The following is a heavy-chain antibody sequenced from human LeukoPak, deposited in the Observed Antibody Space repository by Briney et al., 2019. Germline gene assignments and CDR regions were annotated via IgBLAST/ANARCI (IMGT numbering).Heavy chain of an antibody. CDR1: NGSMTNNY. V-gene: IGHV4-59*12. D-gene: IGHD3-10*01. CDR3: ARVLLWFGGNAFDI. Sequence: PSETLSLTCTVSNGSMTNNYWGWIRQPPGKGLEWIGYIYSSGSTIYNPSLKSRVTISIDTSKNQFSLKLSSVTAADTAVYYCARVLLWFGGNAFDIWGQGTMVTVSS. CDR2: IYSSGST. J-gene: IGHJ3*02.